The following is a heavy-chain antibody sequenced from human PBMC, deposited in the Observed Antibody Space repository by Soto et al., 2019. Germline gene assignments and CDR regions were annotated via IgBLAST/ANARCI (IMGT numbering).Heavy chain of an antibody. V-gene: IGHV3-30-3*01. Sequence: QVHLVESGGGVVQPGMSLRLSCAASGFTFSTYAIHWVRQAPGKGLEWVAVISSDGSNQHYADSVKGRLTISRDNSKNTLYLQMNSLRADDTAVYYCARDLGQCSGRSCYYYYGMDVW. CDR2: ISSDGSNQ. CDR1: GFTFSTYA. CDR3: ARDLGQCSGRSCYYYYGMDV. D-gene: IGHD2-15*01. J-gene: IGHJ6*01.